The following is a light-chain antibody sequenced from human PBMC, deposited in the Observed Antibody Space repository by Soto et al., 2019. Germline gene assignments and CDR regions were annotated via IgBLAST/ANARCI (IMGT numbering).Light chain of an antibody. CDR2: GVS. CDR1: QNIYSNN. CDR3: QQYGGSPPYT. J-gene: IGKJ2*01. Sequence: ETVLTQSPDTLSLSPGERATLSCRASQNIYSNNLAWYQQKPGQSPRLLMYGVSTRATGIPDRFSGGGSGTDVTLTISRLEPEDFAVYYCQQYGGSPPYTFGQGTKLEIK. V-gene: IGKV3-20*01.